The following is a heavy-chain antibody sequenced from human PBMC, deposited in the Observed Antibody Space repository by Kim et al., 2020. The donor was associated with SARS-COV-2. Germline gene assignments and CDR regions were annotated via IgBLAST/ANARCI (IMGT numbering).Heavy chain of an antibody. J-gene: IGHJ4*02. CDR1: GFTFSSYA. Sequence: GGSLRLSCAASGFTFSSYAMHWVRQAPGKGLEWVAVISYDGSNKYYADSVKGRFTISRDNSKNTLYPQMNSLRAEDTAVYYCWPFGEAPGFDYWGQGTLVTVSS. CDR3: WPFGEAPGFDY. CDR2: ISYDGSNK. D-gene: IGHD3-10*01. V-gene: IGHV3-30-3*01.